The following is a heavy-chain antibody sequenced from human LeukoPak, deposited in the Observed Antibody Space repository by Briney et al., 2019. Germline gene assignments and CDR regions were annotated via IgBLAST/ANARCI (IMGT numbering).Heavy chain of an antibody. Sequence: ASVKLSCKASGYTFTSYDINWVRQATGPGLEWMGWMNPNSGNTGYAQKFQGRVTITRNTSISTAYMELSSLRSEDTAVYYCAKAYRGYYYYMDVWGKGTTVTVSS. CDR2: MNPNSGNT. J-gene: IGHJ6*03. CDR3: AKAYRGYYYYMDV. D-gene: IGHD1-14*01. V-gene: IGHV1-8*03. CDR1: GYTFTSYD.